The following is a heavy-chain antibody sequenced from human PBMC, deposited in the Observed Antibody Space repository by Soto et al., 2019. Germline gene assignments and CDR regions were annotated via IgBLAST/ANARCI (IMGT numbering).Heavy chain of an antibody. V-gene: IGHV3-21*01. J-gene: IGHJ4*02. Sequence: LRLSCAASGFTFSHYTMNWVRQAPGKGLEWVSSISSSSSYIYYADSVKGRFTISRDNAKNSLFLQMNSLRAEDTAVYYCARDPYSSSWYWLNWGQGTLVTVSS. CDR2: ISSSSSYI. CDR1: GFTFSHYT. D-gene: IGHD6-13*01. CDR3: ARDPYSSSWYWLN.